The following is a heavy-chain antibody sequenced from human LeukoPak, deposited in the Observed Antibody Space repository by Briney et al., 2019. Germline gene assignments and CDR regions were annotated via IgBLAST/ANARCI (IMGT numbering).Heavy chain of an antibody. V-gene: IGHV4-31*03. D-gene: IGHD4-23*01. Sequence: SQTLSLTCTVFGGSISSGGYYWSWIRQHPGKGLEWIGYIYYSGSTYYNPSLKSRVTISVDTSKNQFPLKLSSVTAADTAVYYCARTDYGGNSLGSYWGQGTLVTVSS. CDR3: ARTDYGGNSLGSY. CDR2: IYYSGST. J-gene: IGHJ4*02. CDR1: GGSISSGGYY.